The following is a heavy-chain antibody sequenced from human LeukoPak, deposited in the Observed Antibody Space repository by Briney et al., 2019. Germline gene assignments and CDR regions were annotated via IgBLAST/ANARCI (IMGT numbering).Heavy chain of an antibody. J-gene: IGHJ5*02. CDR3: ARDHQLPLLGWFDP. Sequence: GASVTVSFKASGYTFTVYYMHWVRQAPGQGLGWMGWINANSGGTNYTQKFQGRVTITRDTSISTAYMEVRRLRDDDTAVYYCARDHQLPLLGWFDPWGQGTLVTVSS. CDR2: INANSGGT. D-gene: IGHD2-2*01. CDR1: GYTFTVYY. V-gene: IGHV1-2*02.